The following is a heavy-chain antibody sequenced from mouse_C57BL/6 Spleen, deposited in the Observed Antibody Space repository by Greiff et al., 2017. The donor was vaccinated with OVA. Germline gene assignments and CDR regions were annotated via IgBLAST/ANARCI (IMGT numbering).Heavy chain of an antibody. CDR1: GYTFTDYY. CDR3: ARDDYDDY. J-gene: IGHJ2*01. V-gene: IGHV1-26*01. Sequence: EVQLQQSGPELVKPGASVKISCKASGYTFTDYYMNWVKQSHGKSLEWIGDINPNNGGTSYNQKFKGKATLTVDKSSSTAYMELRSLTSEDSAVYYCARDDYDDYWGKGTTLTVSS. D-gene: IGHD2-4*01. CDR2: INPNNGGT.